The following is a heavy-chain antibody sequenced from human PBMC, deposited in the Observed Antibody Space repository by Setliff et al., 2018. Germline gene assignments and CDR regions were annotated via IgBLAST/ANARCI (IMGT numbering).Heavy chain of an antibody. D-gene: IGHD6-19*01. CDR3: VNHTPASRAVDSTPLDY. J-gene: IGHJ4*02. V-gene: IGHV3-21*04. Sequence: GGSLRLSCAASGFTFSTYSMHWVRQAPGKGLEWVSSSSPSSIYIYYADSVKGRFTISRDNSKNTLYLHMHNLRAEDTATYYCVNHTPASRAVDSTPLDYWGQGTQVTVSS. CDR1: GFTFSTYS. CDR2: SSPSSIYI.